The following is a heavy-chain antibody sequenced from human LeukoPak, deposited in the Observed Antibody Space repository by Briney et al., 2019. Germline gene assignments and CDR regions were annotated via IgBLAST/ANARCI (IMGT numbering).Heavy chain of an antibody. V-gene: IGHV3-30*18. D-gene: IGHD4-17*01. CDR2: ISYDGSNK. CDR3: AKEASYGDYVDY. CDR1: GFTFSSYG. Sequence: GRSLRLSCAASGFTFSSYGMHWVRQAPGKGLEWVAVISYDGSNKYYADSVKGRLTISRDNSKNTLYLQMNSLRAEDTAVYYCAKEASYGDYVDYWGQGALVTVSS. J-gene: IGHJ4*02.